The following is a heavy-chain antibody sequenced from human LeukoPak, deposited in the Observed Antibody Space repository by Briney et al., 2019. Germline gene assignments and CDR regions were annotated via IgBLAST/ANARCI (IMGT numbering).Heavy chain of an antibody. CDR3: ARVYETNGYLY. D-gene: IGHD3-22*01. J-gene: IGHJ4*02. V-gene: IGHV3-48*04. CDR1: GFTFNSYS. CDR2: ISRSSETI. Sequence: LGGSLRLSCVVSGFTFNSYSMNWVRQAPGKGLEWVSYISRSSETIYYADSVKGRFTISRDHAGNSLYLQMNSLRVEDTAVYYCARVYETNGYLYWGQGSLVTVSS.